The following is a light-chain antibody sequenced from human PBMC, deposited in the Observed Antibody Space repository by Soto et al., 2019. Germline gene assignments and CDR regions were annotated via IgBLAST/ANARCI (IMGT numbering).Light chain of an antibody. CDR3: HQRNQ. J-gene: IGKJ5*01. Sequence: EIVMTQSPATLSVSPGERATLSCRASQSVSTNLAWYQQKPGQAPRLLIYGASYRATGFPARFSGSGSGTEFTLTISSVEPEDFAMYYCHQRNQFGQGTRLEIK. V-gene: IGKV3-15*01. CDR2: GAS. CDR1: QSVSTN.